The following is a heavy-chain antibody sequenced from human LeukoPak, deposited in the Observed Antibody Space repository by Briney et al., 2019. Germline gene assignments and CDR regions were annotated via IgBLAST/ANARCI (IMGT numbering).Heavy chain of an antibody. D-gene: IGHD1-1*01. CDR2: IIPIFGTA. Sequence: SVKVSCKASGGTFSSYAMSWVRQAPGQGLEWMGGIIPIFGTANYAQKFQGRVTITTDESTSTAYMELSSLRSEDTAVYHCARAPRTGTTFDFWGQGALFTVSS. CDR1: GGTFSSYA. J-gene: IGHJ4*02. V-gene: IGHV1-69*05. CDR3: ARAPRTGTTFDF.